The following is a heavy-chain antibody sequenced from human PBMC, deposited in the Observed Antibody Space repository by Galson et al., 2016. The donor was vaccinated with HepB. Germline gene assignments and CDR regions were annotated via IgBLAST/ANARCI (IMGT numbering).Heavy chain of an antibody. Sequence: SLRLSCAASEFTVSNNYMSWVRQAPGKGLEWVSLIYSGGNTRYADSVKGRFTISRDNSKNPVYLQMNSLRAEDTAVYYCSTLNPASPYFDYWGQGILVTVSS. CDR2: IYSGGNT. J-gene: IGHJ4*02. CDR3: STLNPASPYFDY. CDR1: EFTVSNNY. V-gene: IGHV3-53*01.